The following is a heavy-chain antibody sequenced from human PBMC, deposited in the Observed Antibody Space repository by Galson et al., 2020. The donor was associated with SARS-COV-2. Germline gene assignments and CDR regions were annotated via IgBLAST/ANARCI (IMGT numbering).Heavy chain of an antibody. D-gene: IGHD7-27*01. Sequence: GGSLRLSCAASGFTFSSYGMHWVRQAPGKGLEWVAVIWYDGSNKYYADSVKGRFTISRDNSKNTLYLQMNSLRAEDTAVYYCARTLGYYYGMDVWGQGTTVTVSS. V-gene: IGHV3-33*01. J-gene: IGHJ6*02. CDR1: GFTFSSYG. CDR2: IWYDGSNK. CDR3: ARTLGYYYGMDV.